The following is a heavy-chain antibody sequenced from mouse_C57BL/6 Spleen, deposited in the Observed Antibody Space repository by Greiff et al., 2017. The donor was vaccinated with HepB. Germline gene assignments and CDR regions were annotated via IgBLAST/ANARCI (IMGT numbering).Heavy chain of an antibody. CDR3: ARKGSNYYGSSPSSAMDY. CDR1: GYTFTSYW. D-gene: IGHD1-1*01. J-gene: IGHJ4*01. Sequence: QVQLQQPGAELVKPGASVKMSCKASGYTFTSYWITWVKQRPGQGLEWIGDIYPGSGSTNYNEKFKSKATLTVDTSSSTAYMQLSSLTSEDSAVYYCARKGSNYYGSSPSSAMDYWGQGTSVTVSS. V-gene: IGHV1-55*01. CDR2: IYPGSGST.